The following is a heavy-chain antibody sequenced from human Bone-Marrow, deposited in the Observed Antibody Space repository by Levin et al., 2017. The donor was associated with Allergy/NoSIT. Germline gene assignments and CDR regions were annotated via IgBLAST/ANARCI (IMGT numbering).Heavy chain of an antibody. J-gene: IGHJ5*02. V-gene: IGHV3-66*01. CDR1: GFDVSRNY. Sequence: SCAASGFDVSRNYVKWVRQAPGKGLEWVSLVYSGGDTYYADSVMGRFTISRDKSTNTMFLQMNNLRVEDTAVYYCGRDVGPWGPGTLVTVSS. D-gene: IGHD1-26*01. CDR3: GRDVGP. CDR2: VYSGGDT.